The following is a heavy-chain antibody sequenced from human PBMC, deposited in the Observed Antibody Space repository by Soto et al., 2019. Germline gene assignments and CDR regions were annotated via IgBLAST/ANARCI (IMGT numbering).Heavy chain of an antibody. CDR1: GLTVSSNY. CDR2: IYSGGST. D-gene: IGHD3-10*01. CDR3: ARDYGSGSYYDAFDI. J-gene: IGHJ3*02. Sequence: EVQLVESGGDLVQPGGSLRLSCAASGLTVSSNYMGWVRQAPGKGLEWVSVIYSGGSTYYADSVKGRFTISRDNSKNTLYLQMNSLRVEDTAVYYCARDYGSGSYYDAFDIWGQGTMVSVSS. V-gene: IGHV3-66*01.